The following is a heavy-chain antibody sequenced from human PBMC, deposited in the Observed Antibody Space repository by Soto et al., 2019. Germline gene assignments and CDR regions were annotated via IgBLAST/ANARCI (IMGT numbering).Heavy chain of an antibody. CDR2: IYYSGST. V-gene: IGHV4-59*01. CDR3: ASTGSSWHNWFDP. Sequence: QVQLQESGPGLVKPSETLSLTCTVSGGSISSYYWSWIRQPPGKGLEWIGYIYYSGSTNYNPSLKSKVTISVDTSKNQCSLKLSSVTAADTAVDYCASTGSSWHNWFDPWGQGTLVTVSS. CDR1: GGSISSYY. J-gene: IGHJ5*02. D-gene: IGHD6-13*01.